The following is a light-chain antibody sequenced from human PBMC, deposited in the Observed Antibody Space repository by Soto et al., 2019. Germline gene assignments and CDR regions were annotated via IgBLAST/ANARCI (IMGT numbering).Light chain of an antibody. CDR1: QSLLHSNGYNY. CDR2: LGS. V-gene: IGKV2-28*01. Sequence: DIVMTQSPLSLPVTPGEPASISCRSSQSLLHSNGYNYLDWYLQKPGQSPQLLIYLGSNRASGVPDRCSGSGSGTDFTLKISRVEAEDVGVYYCMQALQTFWTFGQGTKVEIK. CDR3: MQALQTFWT. J-gene: IGKJ1*01.